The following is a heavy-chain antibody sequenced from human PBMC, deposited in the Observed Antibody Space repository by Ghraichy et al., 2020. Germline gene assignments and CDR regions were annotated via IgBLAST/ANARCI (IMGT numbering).Heavy chain of an antibody. CDR2: IDWDDDK. CDR1: GFSLSTSGLC. J-gene: IGHJ4*02. Sequence: SGPTLVKPTQTLTLTCTFSGFSLSTSGLCVSWIRQPPGKALEWLARIDWDDDKYYSTSLKTRLTISKDTSKNQVVLTMTNMDPVDTATYYCARFDSGSYRGYFDYWGQGTLVTVSS. V-gene: IGHV2-70*11. D-gene: IGHD1-26*01. CDR3: ARFDSGSYRGYFDY.